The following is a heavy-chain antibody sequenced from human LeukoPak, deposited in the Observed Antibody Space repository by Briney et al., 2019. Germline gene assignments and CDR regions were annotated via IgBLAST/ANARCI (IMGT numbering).Heavy chain of an antibody. CDR1: GYSISSGYY. CDR2: IFHSGST. J-gene: IGHJ6*03. Sequence: SETLSLTCTVSGYSISSGYYWGWIRQPPGKGLEWIGNIFHSGSTYYNPSLKSRVTISLDTSKNQFSLKLSSVTAADTAVYYCERVRRTFYYYMDVWGKGTTVTVSS. V-gene: IGHV4-38-2*02. CDR3: ERVRRTFYYYMDV.